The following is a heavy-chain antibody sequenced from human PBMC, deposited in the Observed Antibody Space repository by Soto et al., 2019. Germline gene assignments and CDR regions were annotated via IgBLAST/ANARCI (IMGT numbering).Heavy chain of an antibody. Sequence: QVQLVQSGAEVKKPGSSVKVSCKASGGTFSNYAISWVRQAPGQGLEWMGGTIPIFGTTNYAQKFQGRATITADESTSTAYMELSSLRSEDTAVYYCARDAIFGVVIRGIDYYYGMDVWGQGTTVTVSS. CDR2: TIPIFGTT. CDR3: ARDAIFGVVIRGIDYYYGMDV. J-gene: IGHJ6*02. V-gene: IGHV1-69*01. D-gene: IGHD3-3*01. CDR1: GGTFSNYA.